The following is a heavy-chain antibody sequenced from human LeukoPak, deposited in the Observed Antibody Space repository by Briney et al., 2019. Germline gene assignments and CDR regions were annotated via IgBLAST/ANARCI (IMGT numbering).Heavy chain of an antibody. CDR2: IYSDNNT. CDR3: AKDRTIAAQGLAGY. V-gene: IGHV3-66*01. CDR1: GFVVSDNY. Sequence: GGSLRLSCAASGFVVSDNYMSWVRQAPGKGLEWISTIYSDNNTFYSDSVKGRFIISRDNSKNILYLQMRSLRVDDTAVYYCAKDRTIAAQGLAGYWGQGTLVTVSS. J-gene: IGHJ4*02. D-gene: IGHD6-6*01.